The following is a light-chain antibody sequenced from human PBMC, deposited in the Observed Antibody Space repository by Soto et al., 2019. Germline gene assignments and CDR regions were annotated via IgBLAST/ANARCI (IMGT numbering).Light chain of an antibody. CDR3: QQFKSGTWT. J-gene: IGKJ1*01. Sequence: DIQVTQSPSTLSASVGDRVPLSCLASQSISSWLAWYQQKPGRAPKLLIYDASTVESGVPSRFSGSGSGTEFILTINGLQPDDFATYFCQQFKSGTWTFGQGTKVDIK. CDR1: QSISSW. CDR2: DAS. V-gene: IGKV1-5*01.